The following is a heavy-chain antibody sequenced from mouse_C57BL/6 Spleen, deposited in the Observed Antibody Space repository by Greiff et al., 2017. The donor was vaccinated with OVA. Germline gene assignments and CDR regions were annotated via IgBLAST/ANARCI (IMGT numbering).Heavy chain of an antibody. J-gene: IGHJ2*01. CDR1: GFTFSSYA. CDR2: ISDGGSYT. Sequence: EVKLVESGGGLVKPGGSLKLSCAASGFTFSSYAMSWVRQTPEKRLEWVATISDGGSYTYYPDNVKGRFTISRDNAKNNLYLQMSHLKSEDTAMYYCATQLITTVVASSYFDYWGQGTTLTVSS. CDR3: ATQLITTVVASSYFDY. V-gene: IGHV5-4*03. D-gene: IGHD1-1*01.